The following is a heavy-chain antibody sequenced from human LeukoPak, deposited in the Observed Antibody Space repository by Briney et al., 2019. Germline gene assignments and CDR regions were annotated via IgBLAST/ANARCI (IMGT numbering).Heavy chain of an antibody. D-gene: IGHD2-15*01. CDR2: IDPNSGGT. Sequence: ASVKVSCKAPGYTFTGYNMHWVRQAPGQGLEWMGWIDPNSGGTNYAQKFQGRVTMTRDTSISTAYMELSSLRSDDTAVYYCARGRMGGGNDYWGQGTLVTVSS. J-gene: IGHJ4*02. CDR3: ARGRMGGGNDY. CDR1: GYTFTGYN. V-gene: IGHV1-2*02.